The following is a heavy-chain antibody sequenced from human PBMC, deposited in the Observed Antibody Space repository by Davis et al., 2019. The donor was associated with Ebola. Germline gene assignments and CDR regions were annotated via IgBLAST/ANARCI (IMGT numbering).Heavy chain of an antibody. CDR2: IYYSGST. J-gene: IGHJ6*02. CDR3: ARGLDFWSGYRPDEMGYYGMDV. CDR1: GGSIISSNF. D-gene: IGHD3-3*01. V-gene: IGHV4-59*01. Sequence: MPGGSLRLSCSVSGGSIISSNFWRWIRQPPGRGPEWIGYIYYSGSTNYNPSLKSRVAISIDTSKNQFSLKLSSVTAADTAVYYCARGLDFWSGYRPDEMGYYGMDVWGQGTTVTVSS.